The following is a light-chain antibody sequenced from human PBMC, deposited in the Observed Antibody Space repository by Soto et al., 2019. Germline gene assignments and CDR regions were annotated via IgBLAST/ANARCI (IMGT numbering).Light chain of an antibody. CDR3: SSFTTSSTLV. Sequence: QSVLTQPASVSGSPGQPITISCTGTSSDVGSFDSVAWYQHNPGKAPKLMIYDVSNRPSGVSSRFSGSKSGNTASLSISVLQTEDEANYYCSSFTTSSTLVFGTGTKLTVL. V-gene: IGLV2-14*01. CDR2: DVS. J-gene: IGLJ1*01. CDR1: SSDVGSFDS.